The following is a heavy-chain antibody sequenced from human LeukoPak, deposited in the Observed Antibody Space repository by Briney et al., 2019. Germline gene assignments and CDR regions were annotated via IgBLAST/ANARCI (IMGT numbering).Heavy chain of an antibody. CDR3: ARDSIALDY. CDR1: GFTFSSYG. V-gene: IGHV3-33*01. J-gene: IGHJ4*02. Sequence: GGSLRLSCAASGFTFSSYGTHWVRQAPGKGLEWVAVIWYDGSNKFYADSVKGRFTISRDNPKNTLYLQMNSLRAEDTAVYYCARDSIALDYWGQGTLVTVSS. CDR2: IWYDGSNK. D-gene: IGHD6-6*01.